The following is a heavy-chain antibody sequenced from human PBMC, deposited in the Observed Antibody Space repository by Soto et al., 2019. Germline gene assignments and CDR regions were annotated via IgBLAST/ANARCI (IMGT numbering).Heavy chain of an antibody. V-gene: IGHV3-23*01. CDR1: GFTFSSYS. J-gene: IGHJ6*02. Sequence: PGGSLILSCSASGFTFSSYSMIWVGQAPGRRLEWVSGGSGSGGTTYYADSVKGRFTISRNNAKNTLYLQMNSLRAEGTAAYYCAKHWSRGREYYYGMDDWGQGTLVTVSS. D-gene: IGHD2-8*02. CDR3: AKHWSRGREYYYGMDD. CDR2: GSGSGGTT.